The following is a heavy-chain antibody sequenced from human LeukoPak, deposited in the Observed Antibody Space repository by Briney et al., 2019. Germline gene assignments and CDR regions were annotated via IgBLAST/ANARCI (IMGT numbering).Heavy chain of an antibody. CDR1: GGSFSSGSYY. CDR2: IYYSGST. J-gene: IGHJ4*02. V-gene: IGHV4-61*01. Sequence: PSETLSLTCTVSGGSFSSGSYYWSWIRQPPGKGLEWIGYIYYSGSTNYNPSLKSRVTISVDTSKNQFSLKLSSVTAADTAVYYCARGMGRDGYNYPPTNFDYWGQGTLVTVSS. D-gene: IGHD5-24*01. CDR3: ARGMGRDGYNYPPTNFDY.